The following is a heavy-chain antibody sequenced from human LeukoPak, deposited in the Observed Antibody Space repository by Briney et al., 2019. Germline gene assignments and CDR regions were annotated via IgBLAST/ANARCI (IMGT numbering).Heavy chain of an antibody. CDR3: AIAYASGSFYRAFAY. J-gene: IGHJ4*02. CDR1: GFNVAAYA. D-gene: IGHD3-10*01. Sequence: GGSLRLSCAASGFNVAAYAMYWVRQPPGKRLEWVSLISGDSDNKYSAASVKGRFTISRDNSKNSLFLQMNNLTTEDTALYYCAIAYASGSFYRAFAYWGQGALVTVSS. V-gene: IGHV3-43*02. CDR2: ISGDSDNK.